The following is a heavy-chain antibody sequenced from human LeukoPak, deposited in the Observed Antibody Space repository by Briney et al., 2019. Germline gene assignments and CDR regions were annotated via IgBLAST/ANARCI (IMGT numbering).Heavy chain of an antibody. CDR1: GGTFSSYA. Sequence: ASVKVSCKASGGTFSSYAISWVRQAPGQGLEWMGRIIPIFGTANYAQKFQGRVTITTDESTSTAYMELSSLRSEDTAVYYCARDYWFGELSSQDYYYYMDVWGKGTTVTVSS. V-gene: IGHV1-69*05. CDR2: IIPIFGTA. CDR3: ARDYWFGELSSQDYYYYMDV. J-gene: IGHJ6*03. D-gene: IGHD3-10*01.